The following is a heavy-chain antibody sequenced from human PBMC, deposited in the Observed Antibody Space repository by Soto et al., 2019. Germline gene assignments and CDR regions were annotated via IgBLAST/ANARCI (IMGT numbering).Heavy chain of an antibody. V-gene: IGHV1-2*04. CDR3: ARGFAAAEYNWFDP. D-gene: IGHD6-13*01. CDR1: GYTFTGCY. CDR2: INPNSGGT. Sequence: ASVKVSCKASGYTFTGCYMHWVRQAPGQGLEWMGWINPNSGGTNYAQKFQGWVTMTRDTSISTAYMELSRLRSDDTAVYYCARGFAAAEYNWFDPWGQGTLVTVSS. J-gene: IGHJ5*02.